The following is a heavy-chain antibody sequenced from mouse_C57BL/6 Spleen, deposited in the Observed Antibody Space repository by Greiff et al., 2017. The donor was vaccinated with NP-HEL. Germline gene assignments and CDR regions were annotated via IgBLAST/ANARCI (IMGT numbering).Heavy chain of an antibody. D-gene: IGHD1-1*01. CDR2: ISSGRSTI. CDR1: GFTFSDYG. V-gene: IGHV5-17*01. Sequence: EVKVVESGGGLVKPGGSLKLSCAASGFTFSDYGLHWVRQAPEKGLEWVAYISSGRSTIYYADTVKGRFTISRDNAKNTLFLQMTSLRSEDTAMYYCARHTVVEGFAYWGEGTLVTVSA. J-gene: IGHJ3*01. CDR3: ARHTVVEGFAY.